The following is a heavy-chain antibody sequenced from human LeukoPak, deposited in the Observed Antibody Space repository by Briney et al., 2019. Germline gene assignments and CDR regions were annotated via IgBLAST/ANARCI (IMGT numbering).Heavy chain of an antibody. V-gene: IGHV1-46*01. Sequence: ASVKVSCKASGYTFTSYYMHWVRQAPGQGLEWMGIIYPIGGSKSYAQKFQGRVTMTRDTSTSTVYMELSSLRSEDTAVYYCARGGSSGWYDYWGQGTLVTVSS. CDR1: GYTFTSYY. D-gene: IGHD6-19*01. J-gene: IGHJ4*02. CDR3: ARGGSSGWYDY. CDR2: IYPIGGSK.